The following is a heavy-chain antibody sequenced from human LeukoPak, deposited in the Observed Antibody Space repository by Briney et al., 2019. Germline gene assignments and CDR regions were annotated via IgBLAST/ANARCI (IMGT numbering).Heavy chain of an antibody. J-gene: IGHJ4*02. V-gene: IGHV4-34*01. CDR2: TNHSGST. Sequence: SETLSLTCAVYGGSFSGYYWSWIRQPPGKGLEWIGETNHSGSTNYNPSLKSRVTISVDTSKNQFSLKLSSVTAADTAVYYCARGLVGWLQKLRGFDYWGQGTLVTVSS. CDR1: GGSFSGYY. D-gene: IGHD5-24*01. CDR3: ARGLVGWLQKLRGFDY.